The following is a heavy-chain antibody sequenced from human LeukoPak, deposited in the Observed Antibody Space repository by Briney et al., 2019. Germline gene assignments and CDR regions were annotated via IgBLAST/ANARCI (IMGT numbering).Heavy chain of an antibody. D-gene: IGHD6-19*01. CDR3: ARPGYSSGWYGWYFHY. CDR2: IPNDGSNN. CDR1: GFTFSSSA. Sequence: PRGSLRLSCAACGFTFSSSAMHWLRQAPGKVLAWVAVIPNDGSNNNYESTVKGRITTAREDSKNKLYLQINSMIAEDETVYYCARPGYSSGWYGWYFHYWGQGTLVTVSS. J-gene: IGHJ4*02. V-gene: IGHV3-30-3*01.